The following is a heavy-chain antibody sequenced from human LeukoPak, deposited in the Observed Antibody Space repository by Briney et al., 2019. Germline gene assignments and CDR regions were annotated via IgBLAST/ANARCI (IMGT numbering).Heavy chain of an antibody. CDR3: ASYSGAFDY. D-gene: IGHD1-26*01. CDR2: IWYDGSNK. CDR1: GFTFSSYG. J-gene: IGHJ4*02. Sequence: GGSLRLSCAASGFTFSSYGMHWVRQAPGKGLEWVAFIWYDGSNKYYGDSVKGRFTISRDNSKNTLYLQMNSLRAEDTAVYYCASYSGAFDYWGQGTLVTVSS. V-gene: IGHV3-30*02.